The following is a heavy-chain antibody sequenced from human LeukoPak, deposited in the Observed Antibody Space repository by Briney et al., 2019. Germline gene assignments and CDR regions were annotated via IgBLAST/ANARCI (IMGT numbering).Heavy chain of an antibody. V-gene: IGHV1-18*01. Sequence: GASVKVSCKASSYTFTNYAFTWVRQVPGQGLEWMGWISAYNGNTNYAQKLQGRVTMTTDTSTSTAYMELRSLRSDDTAVYYCARGLEWLTRRHTWFDPWGQGTLVTVSS. CDR1: SYTFTNYA. J-gene: IGHJ5*02. D-gene: IGHD3-3*01. CDR3: ARGLEWLTRRHTWFDP. CDR2: ISAYNGNT.